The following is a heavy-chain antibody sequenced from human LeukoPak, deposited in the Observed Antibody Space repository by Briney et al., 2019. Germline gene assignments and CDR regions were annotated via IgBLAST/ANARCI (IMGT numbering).Heavy chain of an antibody. V-gene: IGHV5-51*01. Sequence: GESLKISCKDSGYSFTSYWIGWVRQMPGKGLEWMGIIYPGDSDTRYSPSFQGQVTISADKSISTAYLQWSSLKASDTAMYYCARLIGYCSGGSCDNRIDYWGQGTLVTVSS. CDR1: GYSFTSYW. CDR3: ARLIGYCSGGSCDNRIDY. J-gene: IGHJ4*02. CDR2: IYPGDSDT. D-gene: IGHD2-15*01.